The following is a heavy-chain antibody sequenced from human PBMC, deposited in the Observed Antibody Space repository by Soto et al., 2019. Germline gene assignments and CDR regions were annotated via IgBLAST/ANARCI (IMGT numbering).Heavy chain of an antibody. CDR3: AKDPHYYDSSGSPPIGMDV. D-gene: IGHD3-22*01. CDR1: GFCVSTAH. Sequence: GGSLELSCAAAGFCVSTAHIFWVRQAPRKGLEWVSVIYSGGATPYAVSVKVRLSISRDKSKNTVDLQMNSLRAEDTAVYYCAKDPHYYDSSGSPPIGMDVWGQGTTVTVSS. V-gene: IGHV3-66*01. CDR2: IYSGGAT. J-gene: IGHJ6*02.